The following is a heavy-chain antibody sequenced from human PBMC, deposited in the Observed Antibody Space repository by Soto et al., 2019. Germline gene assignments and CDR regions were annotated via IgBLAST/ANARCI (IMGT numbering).Heavy chain of an antibody. D-gene: IGHD1-26*01. CDR2: ISTYNGKT. V-gene: IGHV1-18*01. CDR3: ARLLTEGATYREDAFDM. J-gene: IGHJ3*02. CDR1: GYTFTSHG. Sequence: QLQLVQSGGEVKTPGASVKVSCTTSGYTFTSHGISWVRQAPGQGLEWMGWISTYNGKTDYAQKFQGRVTMTADTRTSTVYMELRSLRSDYTAVYYCARLLTEGATYREDAFDMWGQGTKVTVSS.